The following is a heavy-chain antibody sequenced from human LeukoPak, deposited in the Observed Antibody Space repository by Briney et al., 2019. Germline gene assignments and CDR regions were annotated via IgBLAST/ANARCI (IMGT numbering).Heavy chain of an antibody. CDR2: IRQDGYQ. V-gene: IGHV3-7*03. Sequence: GGSLRLSCAASGFTFGNYWMNWVRQAPGKGLEWVANIRQDGYQHYVESVKGRFTISRDNSKNTLYLQMSGLRSEDTAVYHCAKAFYDFWSGYSFDFWGQGTLVTVSS. D-gene: IGHD3-3*01. CDR3: AKAFYDFWSGYSFDF. J-gene: IGHJ4*02. CDR1: GFTFGNYW.